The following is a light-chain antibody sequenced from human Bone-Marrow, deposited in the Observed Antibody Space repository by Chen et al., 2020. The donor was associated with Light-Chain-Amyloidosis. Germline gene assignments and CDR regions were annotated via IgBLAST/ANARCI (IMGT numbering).Light chain of an antibody. V-gene: IGLV1-51*01. CDR1: SSTIGNND. CDR3: GTWDTSVRAGGS. CDR2: ANN. Sequence: QSVLTQPPSVSAAPGQKVTIPCSGTSSTIGNNDISWFQHLPGRAPKLLIYANNKRPSGVTDRFSGSKAGTSATLGITGLQAGDEAGYYCGTWDTSVRAGGSFGGGTKLTV. J-gene: IGLJ2*01.